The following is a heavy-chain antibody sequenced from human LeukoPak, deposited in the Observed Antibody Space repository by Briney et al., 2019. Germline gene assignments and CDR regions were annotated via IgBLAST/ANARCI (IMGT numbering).Heavy chain of an antibody. CDR2: ISSSSSTI. J-gene: IGHJ6*02. CDR3: AREVGMALSEYYYYGMDV. D-gene: IGHD5-24*01. Sequence: GGSLRLSCAASGFTFSSYSMNWVRQAPGKGLEWVSYISSSSSTIYYADSVKGRFTISRDNAKNSLYLQMNSLRAEDTAVYYCAREVGMALSEYYYYGMDVWGQGTTVTVSS. V-gene: IGHV3-48*01. CDR1: GFTFSSYS.